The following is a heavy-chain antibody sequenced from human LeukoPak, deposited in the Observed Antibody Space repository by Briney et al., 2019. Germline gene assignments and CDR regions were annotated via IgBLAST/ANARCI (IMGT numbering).Heavy chain of an antibody. CDR1: GFTFSSYA. J-gene: IGHJ4*02. Sequence: GGSLRLSCAASGFTFSSYAMSWVRQAPGKGLEWVSAISGSGGSTYYADSVKGRFTISRDNSKNTLYLQMNSLRAKDTAVYYCAKDNWGSHYFDYWGQGTLVTVSS. D-gene: IGHD7-27*01. CDR2: ISGSGGST. CDR3: AKDNWGSHYFDY. V-gene: IGHV3-23*01.